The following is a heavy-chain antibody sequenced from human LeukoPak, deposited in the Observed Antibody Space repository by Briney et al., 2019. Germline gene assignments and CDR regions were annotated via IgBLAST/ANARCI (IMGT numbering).Heavy chain of an antibody. CDR3: AKDRSS. D-gene: IGHD6-13*01. CDR2: ISWNSGSI. J-gene: IGHJ4*02. Sequence: PGGSPRLSCAASGFTFDDYAMHWVRQAPGKGLEWVSGISWNSGSIGYADSVKGRFTISRDNAKNSLYLQMNSLRAEDTALYYCAKDRSSWGQGTLVTVSS. CDR1: GFTFDDYA. V-gene: IGHV3-9*01.